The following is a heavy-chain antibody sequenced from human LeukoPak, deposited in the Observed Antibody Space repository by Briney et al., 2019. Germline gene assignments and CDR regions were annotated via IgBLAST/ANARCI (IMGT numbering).Heavy chain of an antibody. CDR1: GFTFSTYD. CDR2: IDIGGGT. CDR3: ARRRAGIGSYSVAFDI. Sequence: PGGSLRLSCAASGFTFSTYDMHWVRQVTGKGLEWVSGIDIGGGTYYPASVKGRFTISRENAKNSLYLQMNTLIPGDTAVYYCARRRAGIGSYSVAFDIWGRGTMVTVSS. D-gene: IGHD3-22*01. J-gene: IGHJ3*02. V-gene: IGHV3-13*01.